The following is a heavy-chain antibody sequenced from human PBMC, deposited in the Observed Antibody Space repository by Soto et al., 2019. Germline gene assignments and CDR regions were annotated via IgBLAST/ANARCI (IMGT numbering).Heavy chain of an antibody. CDR3: FGGFPF. D-gene: IGHD3-16*01. Sequence: PGGSLRLSCSGSGFPFANFLMSWFRQAPGKGLEWVGFIRSQPYGGTTQYAASVRGRFTMSRDDSTGIAYLQMNSLTSADAGVDYCFGGFPFRGQGTLVTVSS. V-gene: IGHV3-49*03. CDR1: GFPFANFL. J-gene: IGHJ1*01. CDR2: IRSQPYGGTT.